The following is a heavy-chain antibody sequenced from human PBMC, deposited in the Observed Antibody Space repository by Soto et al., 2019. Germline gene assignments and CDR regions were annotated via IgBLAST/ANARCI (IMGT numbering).Heavy chain of an antibody. Sequence: SQTLSLTCLISGDSVSSDTASWNWIRQSPSRGLEWLGRTYYRSKWYYHYAVSVKSRITINPDTPKNQFSLHLNSVTPADTAVYFCARDYCADYVDVGYFDYWGQGTLVTVSS. CDR3: ARDYCADYVDVGYFDY. J-gene: IGHJ4*02. D-gene: IGHD4-17*01. CDR2: TYYRSKWYY. V-gene: IGHV6-1*01. CDR1: GDSVSSDTAS.